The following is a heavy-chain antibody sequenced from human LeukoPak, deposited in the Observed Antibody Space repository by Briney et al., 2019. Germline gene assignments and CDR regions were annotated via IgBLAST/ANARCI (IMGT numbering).Heavy chain of an antibody. J-gene: IGHJ4*02. D-gene: IGHD6-19*01. CDR3: AKRPTTVAVAASFDY. CDR1: GFPFSNHA. Sequence: GSLRLSCAASGFPFSNHAMSWVRQAPGKGLEWVSAISGSGGSTYYADSVKGRFTISRDNSKNTLYLQMNSLRAEDTAVYYCAKRPTTVAVAASFDYWGQGTLVTVSS. CDR2: ISGSGGST. V-gene: IGHV3-23*01.